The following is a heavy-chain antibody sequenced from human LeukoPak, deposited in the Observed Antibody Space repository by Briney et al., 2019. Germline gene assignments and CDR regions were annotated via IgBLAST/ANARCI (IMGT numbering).Heavy chain of an antibody. D-gene: IGHD3-9*01. Sequence: GGSLRLSCAASGFTFSSYAMSWVRQAPGKGLEWVSAISGSGGSTYYADSVKGRFTISRDNSKNTLYLQMNSLRAEDTAVYYCAKDASYYDILTGYPYFDYWGQGALVTVSS. CDR1: GFTFSSYA. J-gene: IGHJ4*02. CDR3: AKDASYYDILTGYPYFDY. V-gene: IGHV3-23*01. CDR2: ISGSGGST.